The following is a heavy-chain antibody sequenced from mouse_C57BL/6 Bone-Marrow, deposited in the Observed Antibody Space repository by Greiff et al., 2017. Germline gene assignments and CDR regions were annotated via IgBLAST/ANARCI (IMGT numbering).Heavy chain of an antibody. J-gene: IGHJ3*01. V-gene: IGHV2-2*01. CDR3: ASPLGAY. CDR2: IWSGGST. CDR1: GFSLTSYG. Sequence: VQGVESGPGLVQPSQSLSITCTVSGFSLTSYGVHWVRQSPGKGLEWLGVIWSGGSTDYNAAFISRLSISKDNSKSQVFFKMNSLQADDTAIYYCASPLGAYWGQGTLVTVSA.